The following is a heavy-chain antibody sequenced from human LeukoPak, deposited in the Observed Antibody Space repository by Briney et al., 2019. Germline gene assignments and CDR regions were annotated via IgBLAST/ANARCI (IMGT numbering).Heavy chain of an antibody. V-gene: IGHV1-46*01. J-gene: IGHJ6*02. CDR2: INPSGGST. CDR3: ARNLFGVGENYYYYGMDV. D-gene: IGHD3-3*01. Sequence: ASVKVSCKASGYTFTSYYMHWVRQAPGQGLEWMGIINPSGGSTSHAQKFQGRVTMTRDTSTSTVYMELSSLRSEDTAVYYCARNLFGVGENYYYYGMDVWGQGTTVTVSS. CDR1: GYTFTSYY.